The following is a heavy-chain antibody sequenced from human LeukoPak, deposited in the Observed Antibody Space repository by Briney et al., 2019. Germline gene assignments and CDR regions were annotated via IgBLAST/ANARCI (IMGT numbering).Heavy chain of an antibody. CDR3: ARAEWMGYSGYEFQY. D-gene: IGHD5-12*01. V-gene: IGHV1-46*01. CDR2: INPSGGST. CDR1: GFTFSSYG. J-gene: IGHJ1*01. Sequence: GGSLRLSCAASGFTFSSYGMNWVRQAPGQGLEWMGIINPSGGSTSYAQKFQGRVTMTRDTSTSTVYMELSSLRSEDTAVYYCARAEWMGYSGYEFQYWGQGTLVTVSS.